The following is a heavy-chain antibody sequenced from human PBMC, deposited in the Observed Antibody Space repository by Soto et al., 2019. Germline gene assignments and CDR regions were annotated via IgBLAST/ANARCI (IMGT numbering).Heavy chain of an antibody. D-gene: IGHD2-15*01. CDR2: MNPNSGNT. Sequence: VSVTVACTASGSSYTVYDINWGRQNLGQGLEWMGWMNPNSGNTGYAQKLQGRVTMTTDTSTSTACMELRSLRSDDTAVYYCARVSIPATLSVSAYLGQGTPVTGCS. CDR1: GSSYTVYD. J-gene: IGHJ4*02. V-gene: IGHV1-8*01. CDR3: ARVSIPATLSVSAY.